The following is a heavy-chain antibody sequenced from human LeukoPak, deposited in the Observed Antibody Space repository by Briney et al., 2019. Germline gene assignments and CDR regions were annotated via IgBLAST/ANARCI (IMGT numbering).Heavy chain of an antibody. CDR1: GFTFSSYA. V-gene: IGHV3-30-3*01. CDR2: ISYDGSNK. CDR3: AKDAQTTLDY. D-gene: IGHD1-1*01. Sequence: GGSLRLSCAASGFTFSSYAMHWVRQAPGKGLEWVAVISYDGSNKYYADSVKGRFTISRDNSKNTLYLQMNSLRGEDTAIYYCAKDAQTTLDYWGQGTLVTVSS. J-gene: IGHJ4*02.